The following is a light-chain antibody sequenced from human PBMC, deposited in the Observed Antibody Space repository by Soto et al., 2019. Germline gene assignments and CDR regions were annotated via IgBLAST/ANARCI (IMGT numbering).Light chain of an antibody. CDR3: QQLSALPFT. V-gene: IGKV1-9*01. CDR2: EAS. CDR1: HDISTF. J-gene: IGKJ5*01. Sequence: DIQVTRSQSLLSASIGDRVTITCRASHDISTFLAWYQQKPGKAPKILIYEASTLQSGVPSRFSGSGSGTEFALTISVLLHEAFAAYCCQQLSALPFTFGQGTR.